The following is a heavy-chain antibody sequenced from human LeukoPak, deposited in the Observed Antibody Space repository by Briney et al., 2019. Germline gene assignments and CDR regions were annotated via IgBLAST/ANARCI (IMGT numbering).Heavy chain of an antibody. J-gene: IGHJ3*02. V-gene: IGHV1-58*02. CDR2: IVVGSGNT. Sequence: KISCKGSGYSFTTYWIGWVRRARGQRLEWIGWIVVGSGNTNYAQKFQERVTITRDMSTSTAYMELSSLRSEDTAVYYCAAADGVVPAAMYAFDIWGQGTMVTVSS. CDR1: GYSFTTYW. D-gene: IGHD2-2*01. CDR3: AAADGVVPAAMYAFDI.